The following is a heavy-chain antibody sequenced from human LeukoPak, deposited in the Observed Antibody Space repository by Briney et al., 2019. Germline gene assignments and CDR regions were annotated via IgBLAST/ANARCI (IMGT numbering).Heavy chain of an antibody. CDR3: ARTIAVAGYMDV. V-gene: IGHV7-4-1*02. CDR2: INTNTGHP. CDR1: GYTFTSYA. Sequence: ASVKVSCKASGYTFTSYAMGWVRQAPGHGLEWMGWINTNTGHPTYAQGFTGRFVFSLDTSVSTAYLQISSLEAEDTAVYYCARTIAVAGYMDVWGKGTTVTVSS. D-gene: IGHD6-19*01. J-gene: IGHJ6*03.